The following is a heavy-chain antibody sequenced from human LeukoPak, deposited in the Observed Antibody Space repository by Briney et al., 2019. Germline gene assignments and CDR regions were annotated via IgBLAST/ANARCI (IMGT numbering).Heavy chain of an antibody. D-gene: IGHD3-22*01. CDR2: MNPNSGNT. V-gene: IGHV1-8*03. CDR1: GYTFTSYD. CDR3: ARGAVVVIDYYYYYMDV. J-gene: IGHJ6*03. Sequence: ASVKVSCKASGYTFTSYDINWVRQATGQGLEWMGWMNPNSGNTGYAQKFQGRVTITRNTSISTAYMELSSLRSEDTAVYYCARGAVVVIDYYYYYMDVWGKGTTVTVSS.